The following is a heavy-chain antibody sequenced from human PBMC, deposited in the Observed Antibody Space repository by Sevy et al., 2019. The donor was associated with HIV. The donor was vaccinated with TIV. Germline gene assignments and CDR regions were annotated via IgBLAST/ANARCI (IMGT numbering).Heavy chain of an antibody. V-gene: IGHV3-23*01. CDR2: ISGSGGST. J-gene: IGHJ4*02. Sequence: GGSLRLSCAASGFTFSTYAMTWVRQAPGKGLEWVSVISGSGGSTYYAGSVKGRFTISRDNSKNTLYLQMNSLRAEDTAVYYCAKGRVSGTYYTGDFDYWGQGTLVTVSS. CDR1: GFTFSTYA. CDR3: AKGRVSGTYYTGDFDY. D-gene: IGHD3-10*01.